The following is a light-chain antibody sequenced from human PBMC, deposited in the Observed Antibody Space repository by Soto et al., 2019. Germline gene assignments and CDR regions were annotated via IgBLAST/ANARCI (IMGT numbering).Light chain of an antibody. V-gene: IGKV1-9*01. CDR2: AAS. CDR1: QDVSRY. CDR3: QQLNSYVFA. Sequence: IQVTQSPSFLSASVGDRVTITCRASQDVSRYLAWYQQNPGKAPNLLIYAASTLRSGVPSRFSGSRSETEVALTISSLQREDFATYYCQQLNSYVFAFGPGTKVDIK. J-gene: IGKJ3*01.